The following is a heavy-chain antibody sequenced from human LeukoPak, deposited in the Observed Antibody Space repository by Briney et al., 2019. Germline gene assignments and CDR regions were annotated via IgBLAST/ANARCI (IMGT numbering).Heavy chain of an antibody. CDR2: INPSGGST. J-gene: IGHJ4*02. CDR3: ARGTHVDDYYDSSGYYSDFDY. Sequence: RASVKVSCKASGYTFTSYYMHWVRQAPGQGLEWMGIINPSGGSTSYAQKFQGRVTMTRDTSTSTVYMELSSLRSEDTAVYYCARGTHVDDYYDSSGYYSDFDYWGQGTLVTVSS. CDR1: GYTFTSYY. V-gene: IGHV1-46*01. D-gene: IGHD3-22*01.